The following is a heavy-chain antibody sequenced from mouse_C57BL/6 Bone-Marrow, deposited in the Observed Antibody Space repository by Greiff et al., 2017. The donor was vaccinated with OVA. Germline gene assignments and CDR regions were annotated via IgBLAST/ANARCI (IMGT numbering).Heavy chain of an antibody. CDR2: IDPETGGT. CDR3: TKPPDYYGSSYEAMDY. Sequence: QVHVKQSGAELVRPGASVTLSCKASGYTFTDYEMHWVKQTPVHGLEWIGAIDPETGGTAYNQKFKGKAILTADKSSSTAYMELRSLTSEDSAVYYCTKPPDYYGSSYEAMDYWGQGTSVTVSS. J-gene: IGHJ4*01. V-gene: IGHV1-15*01. CDR1: GYTFTDYE. D-gene: IGHD1-1*01.